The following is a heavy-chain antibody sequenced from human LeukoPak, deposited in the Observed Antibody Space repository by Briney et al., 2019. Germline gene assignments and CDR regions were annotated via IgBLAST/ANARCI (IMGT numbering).Heavy chain of an antibody. Sequence: GGSLRLSCAASGLTFTNVYMNWIRQAPGKGPEWVVRIKSKIQGGTTDYAAPVKGRFTVSRDESKNMLYLQMNSLKTEDSAVYYCSYGANYYFDFWGPGTLVTVSS. CDR2: IKSKIQGGTT. CDR1: GLTFTNVY. CDR3: SYGANYYFDF. J-gene: IGHJ2*01. D-gene: IGHD5-24*01. V-gene: IGHV3-15*07.